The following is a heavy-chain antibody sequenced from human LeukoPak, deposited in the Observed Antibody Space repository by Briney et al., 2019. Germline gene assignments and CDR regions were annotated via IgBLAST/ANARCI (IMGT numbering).Heavy chain of an antibody. J-gene: IGHJ4*02. CDR3: ARGAEFIAVAFFDY. CDR2: IIPLLGTA. D-gene: IGHD6-19*01. CDR1: GGTFSSYA. V-gene: IGHV1-69*04. Sequence: ASVKVSCKASGGTFSSYAISWVRQAPGQGLEWVGRIIPLLGTANYAQKFQGRVTITADKPTSTAYMELSSLRSEDTAVCYCARGAEFIAVAFFDYWGQGTLVTVSS.